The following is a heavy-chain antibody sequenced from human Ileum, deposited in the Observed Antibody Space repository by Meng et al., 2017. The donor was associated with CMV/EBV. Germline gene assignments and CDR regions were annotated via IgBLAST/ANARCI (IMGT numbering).Heavy chain of an antibody. J-gene: IGHJ4*02. Sequence: SCAISGDSVSSNSAAWNWLRQSPSRGLEWLGRTYYRSKWYNDYAVSVKSRITINPDTSKNQFSLQLNSVTPEDTAVYYCARDRVMGYCTNGVCYLFDYWGQGTLVTVSS. CDR1: GDSVSSNSAA. D-gene: IGHD2-8*01. V-gene: IGHV6-1*01. CDR3: ARDRVMGYCTNGVCYLFDY. CDR2: TYYRSKWYN.